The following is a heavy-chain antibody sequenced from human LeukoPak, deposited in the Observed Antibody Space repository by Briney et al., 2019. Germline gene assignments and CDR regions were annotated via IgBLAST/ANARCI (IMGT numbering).Heavy chain of an antibody. J-gene: IGHJ3*02. CDR3: ARRNDFDI. CDR1: GGSITGYH. CDR2: IYSSETT. V-gene: IGHV4-4*08. Sequence: SQTLSLTCAVSGGSITGYHWNWIRQPPGKGLEWIGYIYSSETTVYKPSLKSRVTISADTSKNQFSLKLASVTAADTAIYYCARRNDFDIWGQGTMVTVSS.